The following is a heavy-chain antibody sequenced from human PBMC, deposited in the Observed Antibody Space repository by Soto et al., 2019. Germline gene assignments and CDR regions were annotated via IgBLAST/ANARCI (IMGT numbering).Heavy chain of an antibody. D-gene: IGHD3-22*01. CDR2: VIPIFGTA. J-gene: IGHJ4*02. Sequence: ASVKVSCKASGGTFSSYAISWVRQAPGQGFEWMGGVIPIFGTANYAQKFQGRVTITADESTSTAYMELSSLRSEDTAVYYCAIRPTPYYYDSSGYYPGPFDYWGQGTLVTVSS. V-gene: IGHV1-69*13. CDR3: AIRPTPYYYDSSGYYPGPFDY. CDR1: GGTFSSYA.